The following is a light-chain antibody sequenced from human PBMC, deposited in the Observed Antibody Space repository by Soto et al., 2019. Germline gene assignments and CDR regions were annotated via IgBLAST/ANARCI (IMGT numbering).Light chain of an antibody. CDR1: QSVSSH. CDR2: DAS. Sequence: EIVLTQSPATLSLSPGEGATVSCRASQSVSSHLAWYQQKRGQAPRLLIYDASSRASGIPARFSGRGSGTDFTLNIRYLEHDDFAFYYCQQGGNWSLTFGQGKRLEI. V-gene: IGKV3-11*01. CDR3: QQGGNWSLT. J-gene: IGKJ5*01.